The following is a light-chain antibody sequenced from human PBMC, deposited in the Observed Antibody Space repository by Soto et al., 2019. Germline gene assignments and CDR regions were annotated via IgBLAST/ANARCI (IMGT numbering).Light chain of an antibody. Sequence: YELTQPPSVSVAPGETARLTCGRNNIGSDTVHWYQQKPGQAPVVVVYDDSERPSGTPERISGSNSGDTATLTIRRVEAGDEADYYCLVWDSIGDNYVFGSGTKVTVL. V-gene: IGLV3-21*02. J-gene: IGLJ1*01. CDR1: NIGSDT. CDR2: DDS. CDR3: LVWDSIGDNYV.